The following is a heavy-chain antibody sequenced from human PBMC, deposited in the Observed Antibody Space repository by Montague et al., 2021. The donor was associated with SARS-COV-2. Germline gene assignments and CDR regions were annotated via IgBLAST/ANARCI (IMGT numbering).Heavy chain of an antibody. D-gene: IGHD2-21*02. V-gene: IGHV4-39*01. CDR3: ERVLAYCGGDCYGWYFDL. CDR2: VYYSGST. Sequence: SETLSLTCTVSGGSISSSSYYWGWLRQPPGKGLEWIGSVYYSGSTYYNPSLKSRVTISVDTSKNQFSLKLSSVTATDTAVYYCERVLAYCGGDCYGWYFDLWGRGTLVTVSS. CDR1: GGSISSSSYY. J-gene: IGHJ2*01.